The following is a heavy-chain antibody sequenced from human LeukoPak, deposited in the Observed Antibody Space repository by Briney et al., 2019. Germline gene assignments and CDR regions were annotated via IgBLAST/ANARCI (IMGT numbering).Heavy chain of an antibody. J-gene: IGHJ4*02. V-gene: IGHV3-30*02. CDR1: GFTFSSYG. Sequence: GGSLRLSCAASGFTFSSYGMHWVRQAPGKGLEWVAFIRYDGSNKYYADSVKGRSTISRDNSKNTLYLQMNSLRAEDTAVYYCAKDRFGEVPFDYWGQGTLVTVSS. CDR2: IRYDGSNK. D-gene: IGHD3-10*01. CDR3: AKDRFGEVPFDY.